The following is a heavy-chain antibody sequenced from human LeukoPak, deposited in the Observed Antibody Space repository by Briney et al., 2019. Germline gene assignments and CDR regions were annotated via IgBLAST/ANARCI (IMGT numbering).Heavy chain of an antibody. CDR3: AKDVGSVADNNWFDP. CDR2: IWYDGSNK. Sequence: PGRSLRLSCAASGFTFSSYGMHWVRQAPGKGLEWVAVIWYDGSNKYYADSVKGRFTISRDNSKNTLYLQMNSLRAEDTAVYYCAKDVGSVADNNWFDPWGQGTLVTVSS. D-gene: IGHD3-10*01. CDR1: GFTFSSYG. J-gene: IGHJ5*02. V-gene: IGHV3-33*06.